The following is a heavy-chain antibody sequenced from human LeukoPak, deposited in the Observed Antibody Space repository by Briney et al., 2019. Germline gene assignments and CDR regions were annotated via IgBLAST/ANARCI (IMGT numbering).Heavy chain of an antibody. D-gene: IGHD2-2*01. CDR2: TGSTGVST. J-gene: IGHJ4*02. CDR3: AKDPGVVPAHYFDY. CDR1: GFTFSSYA. Sequence: GGSLRLSCAASGFTFSSYAMNWVRQAPGKGLEWVSATGSTGVSTFYADSVKGRFTVSRDNSKNALSLQMNSLRAEDTAVYYCAKDPGVVPAHYFDYWGQGILVTVSS. V-gene: IGHV3-23*01.